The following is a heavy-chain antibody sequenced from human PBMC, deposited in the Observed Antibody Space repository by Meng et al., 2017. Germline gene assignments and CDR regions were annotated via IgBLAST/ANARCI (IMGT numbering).Heavy chain of an antibody. J-gene: IGHJ6*02. CDR3: ARDRSSGWYEYYYYYYGMDV. Sequence: ASVKVSCKASGYTFTSYGISWVRQAPGQGLEWMGWISAYNGNTNYAQKLQGRVTMTTDTSMSTAYMELRSLRSDDTAVYYCARDRSSGWYEYYYYYYGMDVWGQGTTVTVSS. CDR2: ISAYNGNT. V-gene: IGHV1-18*01. D-gene: IGHD6-19*01. CDR1: GYTFTSYG.